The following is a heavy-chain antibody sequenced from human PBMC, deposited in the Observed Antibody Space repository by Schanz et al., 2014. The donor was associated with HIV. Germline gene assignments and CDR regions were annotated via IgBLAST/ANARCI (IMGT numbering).Heavy chain of an antibody. V-gene: IGHV1-69*01. CDR2: IIPMLGTA. Sequence: QVQLVQSGAEVKKPGSSVKVSCKASGGSFSYYAINWVRQAPGQGLEWMGGIIPMLGTANYAQKFQGRVTINADEFTNTADMDLSSLRSDDTAIYYCARSRYGDYPYYFDYWGQGTRVIVSS. J-gene: IGHJ4*02. D-gene: IGHD4-17*01. CDR1: GGSFSYYA. CDR3: ARSRYGDYPYYFDY.